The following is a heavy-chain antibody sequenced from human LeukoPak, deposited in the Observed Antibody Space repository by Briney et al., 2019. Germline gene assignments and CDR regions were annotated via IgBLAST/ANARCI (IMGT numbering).Heavy chain of an antibody. CDR1: GGSISSSSYY. J-gene: IGHJ5*02. CDR3: ARGIAARPTNWFDP. CDR2: IYYSGST. Sequence: SETLSLTCTVSGGSISSSSYYWGWIRQPPGKGLEWIGSIYYSGSTYYNPSLKSRVTISVDTSKNQFSLKLSSVTAADTAVYYRARGIAARPTNWFDPWGQGTLVTVSS. D-gene: IGHD6-6*01. V-gene: IGHV4-39*01.